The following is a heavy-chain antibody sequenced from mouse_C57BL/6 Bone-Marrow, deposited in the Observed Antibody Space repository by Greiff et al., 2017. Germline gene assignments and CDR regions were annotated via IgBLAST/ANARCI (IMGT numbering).Heavy chain of an antibody. CDR3: ARHGIFYYYGSSYDYFDY. CDR2: FYPGSGSI. D-gene: IGHD1-1*01. J-gene: IGHJ2*01. Sequence: VQLQQSGAELVKPGASVKLSCQASGYTFTEYTIHWVKQRSGQGLEWIGWFYPGSGSIKYNEKFKDKATLTADKSSSTVYMELSRLTSEDSAVYFCARHGIFYYYGSSYDYFDYWGQGTTLTVSS. CDR1: GYTFTEYT. V-gene: IGHV1-62-2*01.